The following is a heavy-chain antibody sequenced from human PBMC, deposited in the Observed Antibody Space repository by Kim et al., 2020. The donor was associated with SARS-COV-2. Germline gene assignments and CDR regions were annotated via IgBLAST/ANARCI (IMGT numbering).Heavy chain of an antibody. V-gene: IGHV1-58*01. Sequence: SGNTNYAQKCQERVTMTRDMSTSTAYMELSSLRSEDTAVYYCAAPFPTGYWGQGTLVTVSS. CDR2: SGNT. CDR3: AAPFPTGY. J-gene: IGHJ4*02.